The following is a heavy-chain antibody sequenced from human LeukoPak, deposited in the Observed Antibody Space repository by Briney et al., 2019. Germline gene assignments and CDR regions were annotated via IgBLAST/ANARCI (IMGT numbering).Heavy chain of an antibody. CDR3: AREMRSPRGGFDY. CDR1: SGSISSTSYY. V-gene: IGHV4-39*07. D-gene: IGHD3-10*01. Sequence: SETLSLTCTVSSGSISSTSYYWGWIRRPPGVGLEWLGSVYYSGGTYYDPPLKARVPISVDTSRSQFSLKLSSVTAADTAVYYCAREMRSPRGGFDYWDQGTLVTVSS. CDR2: VYYSGGT. J-gene: IGHJ4*02.